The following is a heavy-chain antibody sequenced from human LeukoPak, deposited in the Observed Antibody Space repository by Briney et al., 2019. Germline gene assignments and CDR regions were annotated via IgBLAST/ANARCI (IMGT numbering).Heavy chain of an antibody. V-gene: IGHV1-69*13. J-gene: IGHJ4*02. CDR1: GGTFSSYA. D-gene: IGHD3-22*01. CDR2: IIPIFGTA. Sequence: SVKVSCKASGGTFSSYAISWVRQAPGQGLEWMGGIIPIFGTANYAQKFQGRVTITADESTSTAYMELSSLRSEDTAVYYCARDLHYYDSSGRQVVYFDYWGQGTLVTVSS. CDR3: ARDLHYYDSSGRQVVYFDY.